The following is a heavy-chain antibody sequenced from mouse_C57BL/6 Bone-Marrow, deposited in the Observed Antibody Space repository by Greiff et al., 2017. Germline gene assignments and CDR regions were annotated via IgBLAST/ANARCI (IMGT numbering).Heavy chain of an antibody. Sequence: QVQLKQSGAELVRPGTSVKVSCKASGYAFTNYLIEWVKQRPGQGLEWIGVINPGSGGTNYNEKFKGKATLTADKSSSTAYMQISSLTSEDSAVYFCARSQITTVVEPYYFDYWGQGTTLTVSS. CDR1: GYAFTNYL. CDR3: ARSQITTVVEPYYFDY. V-gene: IGHV1-54*01. CDR2: INPGSGGT. D-gene: IGHD1-1*01. J-gene: IGHJ2*01.